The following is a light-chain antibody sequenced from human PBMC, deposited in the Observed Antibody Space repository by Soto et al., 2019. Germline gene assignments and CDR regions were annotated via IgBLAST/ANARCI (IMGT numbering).Light chain of an antibody. CDR1: QDIGTW. CDR3: QQYHIYSWT. Sequence: DIPLTQSPSTLSASFRERVTVXRRASQDIGTWLAWYQQKPEKAPKVLIYRASHLESGVPSRFSASGSGTEFSLTINSLQADDFATYYCQQYHIYSWTFGQGTKVDI. V-gene: IGKV1-5*03. CDR2: RAS. J-gene: IGKJ1*01.